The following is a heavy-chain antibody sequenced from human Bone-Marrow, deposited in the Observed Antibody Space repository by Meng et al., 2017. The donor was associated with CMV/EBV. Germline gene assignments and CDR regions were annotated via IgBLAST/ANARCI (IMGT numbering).Heavy chain of an antibody. CDR1: GYTFTGYY. Sequence: ASVKVSCKASGYTFTGYYMHWVRQAPGQGLEWMGWINPNSGGTNYAQKFQGRVTMTRDTSISTAYMELSRLRSDDTAVYYCARVLSRGRFLEWLPYYWGQGTLVTGSS. J-gene: IGHJ4*02. D-gene: IGHD3-3*01. V-gene: IGHV1-2*02. CDR3: ARVLSRGRFLEWLPYY. CDR2: INPNSGGT.